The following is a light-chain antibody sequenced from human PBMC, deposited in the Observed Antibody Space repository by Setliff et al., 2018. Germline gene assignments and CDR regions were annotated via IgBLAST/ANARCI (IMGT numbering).Light chain of an antibody. V-gene: IGLV2-8*01. CDR1: SNDVSGYNY. CDR2: DVS. Sequence: QSVLTQPPSASGSPGQSVTISCTGTSNDVSGYNYVSWYQQHPGKAPQLMIYDVSKRPSGDPDRFSGSKSGNTASLTVSGLQAEDEADYYCSSYAGSNHFVFGTGTKVTVL. CDR3: SSYAGSNHFV. J-gene: IGLJ1*01.